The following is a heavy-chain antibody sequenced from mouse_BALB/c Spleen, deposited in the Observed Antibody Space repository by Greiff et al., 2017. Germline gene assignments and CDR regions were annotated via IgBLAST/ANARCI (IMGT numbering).Heavy chain of an antibody. J-gene: IGHJ1*01. Sequence: QVQLQQSGAELVRPGASVTLSCKASGYTFTDYEMHWVKQTPVHGLEWIGAIDPETGGTAYNQKFKGKATLTADKSSSTAYMELRSLTSEDSAVYYCTRQDYGYGYWYFDVWGAGTTVTVSS. CDR3: TRQDYGYGYWYFDV. CDR2: IDPETGGT. CDR1: GYTFTDYE. D-gene: IGHD2-2*01. V-gene: IGHV1-15*01.